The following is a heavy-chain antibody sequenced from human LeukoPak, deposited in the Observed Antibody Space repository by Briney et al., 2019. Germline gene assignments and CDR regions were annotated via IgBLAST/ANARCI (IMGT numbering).Heavy chain of an antibody. CDR1: GFTVSSNY. CDR3: AQSYGSGSSFDY. J-gene: IGHJ4*02. Sequence: PGGSLRLSCAASGFTVSSNYMNWVRQAPGKGLEWVSVIYSGGSTYYADSVKGRFTISRDKSKNTLYLQMNSLRAEDTAVYYCAQSYGSGSSFDYWGQGTLVTVSS. CDR2: IYSGGST. D-gene: IGHD3-10*01. V-gene: IGHV3-53*01.